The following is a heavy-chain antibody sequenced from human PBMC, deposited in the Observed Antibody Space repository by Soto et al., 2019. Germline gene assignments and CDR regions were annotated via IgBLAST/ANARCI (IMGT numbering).Heavy chain of an antibody. V-gene: IGHV5-51*01. D-gene: IGHD6-19*01. J-gene: IGHJ5*02. CDR3: ARLVSQWLGYNSFDP. Sequence: GESLKISCKGSGYSFTSYWIGWVRQMPGKGLEWMGIIYPGDSDTRYSPSFQGQVTISADKSISTAYLQWSSLKASDTAMHYCARLVSQWLGYNSFDPWGQGTLVTVSS. CDR2: IYPGDSDT. CDR1: GYSFTSYW.